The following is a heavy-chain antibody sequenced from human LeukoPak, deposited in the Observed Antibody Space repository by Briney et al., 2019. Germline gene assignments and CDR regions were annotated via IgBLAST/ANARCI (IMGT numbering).Heavy chain of an antibody. D-gene: IGHD5/OR15-5a*01. CDR3: AKANIVSTIGWYFDL. CDR1: GFTLTTYT. Sequence: GGSLRLSCAASGFTLTTYTIGWVRQVPGKGLEWVSLITAIGSTTYYADSVKGRFTISRDSSTSTLYLQMNTLRAEDTAVYYCAKANIVSTIGWYFDLGGRGTLVTVSS. J-gene: IGHJ2*01. V-gene: IGHV3-23*01. CDR2: ITAIGSTT.